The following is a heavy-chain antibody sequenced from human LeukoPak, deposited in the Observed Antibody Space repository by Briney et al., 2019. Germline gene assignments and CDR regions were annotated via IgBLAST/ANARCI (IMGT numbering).Heavy chain of an antibody. CDR2: IYPGDSDT. Sequence: GESLKISCNGSGYSFTSFWIGWVRQMPGKGLEWMGIIYPGDSDTRYSPSFQGQVTISADKSISTAYLQWSSLKASDTAMYYCARGFLYGSGSYPAFDIWGQGTMVTVSS. V-gene: IGHV5-51*01. D-gene: IGHD3-10*01. CDR3: ARGFLYGSGSYPAFDI. CDR1: GYSFTSFW. J-gene: IGHJ3*02.